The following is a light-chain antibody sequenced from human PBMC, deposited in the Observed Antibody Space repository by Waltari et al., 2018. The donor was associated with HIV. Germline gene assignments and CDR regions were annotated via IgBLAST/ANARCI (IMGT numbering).Light chain of an antibody. CDR2: SAS. V-gene: IGKV1-39*01. Sequence: DIQMTQSPSSLSASIGDTLTITCRSSQTIRMYLNWYQQQPGKVPKLLIHSASALQGGVSSRFSGTASGTLFTLTINSLQPEDVATYFCQQTYSLPITFGGGSKVAI. J-gene: IGKJ4*01. CDR3: QQTYSLPIT. CDR1: QTIRMY.